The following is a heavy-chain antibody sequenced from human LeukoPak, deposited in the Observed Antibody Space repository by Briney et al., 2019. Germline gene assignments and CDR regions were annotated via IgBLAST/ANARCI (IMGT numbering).Heavy chain of an antibody. CDR3: ARILRKYYDSDFLKGPIDY. D-gene: IGHD3-22*01. V-gene: IGHV3-30*04. Sequence: GRSLRLSCAASGFTFSSYAMHWVRQAPGKGLEWVAVISYDGSNKYYADSVKGRFTISRDNSKNTLYLQMNSLRAEDTAVYYCARILRKYYDSDFLKGPIDYWGQGTLVTVSS. CDR2: ISYDGSNK. J-gene: IGHJ4*02. CDR1: GFTFSSYA.